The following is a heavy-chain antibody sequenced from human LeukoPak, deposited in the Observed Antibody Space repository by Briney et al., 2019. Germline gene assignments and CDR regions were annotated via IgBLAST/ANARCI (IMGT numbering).Heavy chain of an antibody. CDR3: ARRSGSYDY. J-gene: IGHJ4*02. D-gene: IGHD1-26*01. CDR1: GGSISSGSYD. Sequence: PSETLSLTCTVSGGSISSGSYDWSWIRQPAGKGLEWIGRIYTSGSTNYNPSLKSRVTISVDTSKNQFSLKLSSVTASDTAVYYCARRSGSYDYWGQGTLFTVSS. V-gene: IGHV4-61*02. CDR2: IYTSGST.